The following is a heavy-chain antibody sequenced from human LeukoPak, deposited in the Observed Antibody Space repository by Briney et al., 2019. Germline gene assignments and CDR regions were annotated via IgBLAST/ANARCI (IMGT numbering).Heavy chain of an antibody. Sequence: RAGGSLRLSCAASGFTFDDYGMSWVRQAPGKGLEWVSGINWNGGSTGYADSVKGRFTISRDNAKNSLYLQMNSLRAEDTALYYCARLGELYQLLSGYYFDYWGQGTLVTVSS. CDR3: ARLGELYQLLSGYYFDY. V-gene: IGHV3-20*04. J-gene: IGHJ4*02. CDR1: GFTFDDYG. CDR2: INWNGGST. D-gene: IGHD2-2*01.